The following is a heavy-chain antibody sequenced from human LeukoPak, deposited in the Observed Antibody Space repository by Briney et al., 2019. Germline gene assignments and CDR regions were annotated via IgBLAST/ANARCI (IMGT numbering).Heavy chain of an antibody. CDR1: GFTFSSYA. J-gene: IGHJ4*02. V-gene: IGHV3-23*01. CDR3: AKGPRECGLVWVDY. D-gene: IGHD3/OR15-3a*01. CDR2: ISGSGVST. Sequence: PGGSLRLSCAASGFTFSSYAMNWVRQAPGKGLEGVSGISGSGVSTYYADSVKGRFTISRDNSKNTLYLKMNSLRAEDTAVYYCAKGPRECGLVWVDYWGQGTLVTVSS.